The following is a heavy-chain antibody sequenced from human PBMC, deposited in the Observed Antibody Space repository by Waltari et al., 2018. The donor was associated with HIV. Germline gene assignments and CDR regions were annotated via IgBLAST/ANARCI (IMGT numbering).Heavy chain of an antibody. CDR1: GFTFSNYT. Sequence: EVQLVESGGGLVQPGGSLRLSCAASGFTFSNYTMNWVRQDPGRVLEWISYISRSSSRIFYADSVKGRFTISRDNAKNSLYLQMNSLRVEDTAVYYCARDINGGWGYWGQGTLVTVAS. CDR3: ARDINGGWGY. J-gene: IGHJ4*02. D-gene: IGHD7-27*01. CDR2: ISRSSSRI. V-gene: IGHV3-48*01.